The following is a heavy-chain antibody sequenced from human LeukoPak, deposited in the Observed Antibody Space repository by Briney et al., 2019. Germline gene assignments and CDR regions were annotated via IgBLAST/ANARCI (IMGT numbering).Heavy chain of an antibody. CDR3: AKDRGGSSELGDAFDV. J-gene: IGHJ3*01. V-gene: IGHV3-74*01. CDR1: GFIFNSHS. CDR2: IKSDGTTT. Sequence: GGSLRLSCAASGFIFNSHSMNWVRQAPGKGLVWVSRIKSDGTTTSYADSVKGRFTISRDNAKNTLYLQMNSLRVEDTALYYCAKDRGGSSELGDAFDVWGQGTMVRVSS. D-gene: IGHD1-26*01.